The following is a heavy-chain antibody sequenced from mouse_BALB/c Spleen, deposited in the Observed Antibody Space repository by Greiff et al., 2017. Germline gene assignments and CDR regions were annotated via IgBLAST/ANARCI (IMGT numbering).Heavy chain of an antibody. D-gene: IGHD2-14*01. V-gene: IGHV3-2*02. CDR2: ISYSGST. CDR3: ARNYYRYDGFAY. J-gene: IGHJ3*01. Sequence: EVKLQESGPGLVKPSQSLSLTCTVTGYSITSDYAWNWIRQFPGNKLEWMGYISYSGSTSYNPSLKSRISITRDTSKNQFFLQLNSVTTEDTATYYGARNYYRYDGFAYWGQGTLVTVSA. CDR1: GYSITSDYA.